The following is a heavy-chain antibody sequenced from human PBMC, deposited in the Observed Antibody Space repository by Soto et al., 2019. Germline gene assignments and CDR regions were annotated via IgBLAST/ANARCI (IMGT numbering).Heavy chain of an antibody. V-gene: IGHV3-30*03. Sequence: QVQLVESGGGVVQPGRSLRLTCAVSGFTFSNSGMHWVRQAPGKGLEWGAVMSPDVSYIYYADSVKGRFTISRDNSKGTLYLQMNRLRTEDTAVYYWARRESYFYGMEVWGQGTTVTVSS. J-gene: IGHJ6*02. D-gene: IGHD1-26*01. CDR1: GFTFSNSG. CDR3: ARRESYFYGMEV. CDR2: MSPDVSYI.